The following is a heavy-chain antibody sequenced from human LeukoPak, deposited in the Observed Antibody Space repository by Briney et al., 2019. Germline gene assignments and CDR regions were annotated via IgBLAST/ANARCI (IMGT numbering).Heavy chain of an antibody. CDR2: IRYDGSNK. J-gene: IGHJ4*02. CDR3: AKDMLYGSGSFGSLDY. CDR1: GFTFSSCG. Sequence: GGSLRLSCAASGFTFSSCGMHWVRQAPGKGLEWVAFIRYDGSNKYYADSVKGRFTISRDNSKNTLYLQMNSLRAEDTAVYYCAKDMLYGSGSFGSLDYWGQGTLVTVSS. D-gene: IGHD3-10*01. V-gene: IGHV3-30*02.